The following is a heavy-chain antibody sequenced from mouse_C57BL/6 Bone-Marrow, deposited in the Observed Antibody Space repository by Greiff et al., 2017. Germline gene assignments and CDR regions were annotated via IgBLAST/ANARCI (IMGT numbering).Heavy chain of an antibody. CDR1: GFSLTSYG. CDR2: IWGGGGT. CDR3: AISDCCGPWFAY. Sequence: VHLVESGPGLVAPSQSLSITCTVSGFSLTSYGVDWVRQPPGKGLEWLGVIWGGGGTTYNSALMSSLSKCKDNSKSQVLLKRNSLQTDDTDMYDWAISDCCGPWFAYWGQGTLVTVSA. J-gene: IGHJ3*01. V-gene: IGHV2-9*01. D-gene: IGHD6-2*01.